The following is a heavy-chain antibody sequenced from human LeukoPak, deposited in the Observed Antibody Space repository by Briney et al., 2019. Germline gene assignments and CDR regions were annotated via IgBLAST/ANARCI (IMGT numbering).Heavy chain of an antibody. J-gene: IGHJ4*02. V-gene: IGHV3-30*04. CDR3: AREMFPIFDY. D-gene: IGHD3-10*02. CDR1: GFTFSSYA. Sequence: GGSLRLSCAASGFTFSSYAVHWVRQAPGKGLEWVAVISYDGSNKYYADSVKGRFTISRDNSKNTLYLQMNSLRAEDTAVYYCAREMFPIFDYWGQGTLVTASS. CDR2: ISYDGSNK.